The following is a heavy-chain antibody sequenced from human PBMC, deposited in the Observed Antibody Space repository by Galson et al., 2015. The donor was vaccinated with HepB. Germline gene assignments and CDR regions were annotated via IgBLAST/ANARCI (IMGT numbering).Heavy chain of an antibody. V-gene: IGHV1-69*13. CDR1: GGTFSSYA. CDR3: ARASKSAQWLRWDYYYYMDV. Sequence: SVKVSCKASGGTFSSYAISWVRQAPGQGLEWMGGIIPIFGTANYAQKFQGRVTITADESTSTAYMELSSLRSEDTAVYYCARASKSAQWLRWDYYYYMDVWGKGTTVTVSS. J-gene: IGHJ6*03. CDR2: IIPIFGTA. D-gene: IGHD5-12*01.